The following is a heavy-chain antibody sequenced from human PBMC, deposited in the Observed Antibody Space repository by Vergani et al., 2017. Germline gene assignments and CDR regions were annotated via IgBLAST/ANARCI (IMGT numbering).Heavy chain of an antibody. CDR3: AREHPGSAAAGGYFDY. CDR2: IIPIFGTA. CDR1: GGTFSSYA. J-gene: IGHJ4*02. V-gene: IGHV1-69*01. Sequence: QVQLVQSGAEVKKPGSSVKVSCKASGGTFSSYAISWVRQAPGQGLEWMGGIIPIFGTANYAQKFQGRVTITADESTSTAYMERSSLRSADTAGYYCAREHPGSAAAGGYFDYWGQGTLVTVSS. D-gene: IGHD6-13*01.